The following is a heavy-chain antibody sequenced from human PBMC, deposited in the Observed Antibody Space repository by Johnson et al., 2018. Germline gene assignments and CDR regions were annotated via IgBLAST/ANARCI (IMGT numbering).Heavy chain of an antibody. V-gene: IGHV3-48*04. CDR3: ARVGSSYYYGLDV. D-gene: IGHD1-26*01. CDR1: GFTFSNYG. J-gene: IGHJ6*02. Sequence: VQLVQSGGGVVQXGRSLRLXCAASGFTFSNYGMHWVRQAPGKGLEWVSDITTSGSTIYYADSLKGRFTISRDNAKKSLYLQMNSLRAEDTAVYYWARVGSSYYYGLDVWGQGTTVTVSS. CDR2: ITTSGSTI.